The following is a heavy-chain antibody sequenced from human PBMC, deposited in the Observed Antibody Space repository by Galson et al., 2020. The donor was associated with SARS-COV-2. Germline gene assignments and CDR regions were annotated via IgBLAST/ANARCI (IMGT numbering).Heavy chain of an antibody. CDR3: ARDFGEILVVPASFCGCHSRYFLYFGMDL. Sequence: ETSETRSLTCTVSGGSISSGDYYWSWIRQPPGKGLEWIGYIYYSGSTYYNPSLKSRVTISVDTSKNQFSLKLSSVTAADTAVYYFARDFGEILVVPASFCGCHSRYFLYFGMDLWGQGTPVTVSS. D-gene: IGHD2-2*01. CDR2: IYYSGST. V-gene: IGHV4-30-4*01. J-gene: IGHJ6*02. CDR1: GGSISSGDYY.